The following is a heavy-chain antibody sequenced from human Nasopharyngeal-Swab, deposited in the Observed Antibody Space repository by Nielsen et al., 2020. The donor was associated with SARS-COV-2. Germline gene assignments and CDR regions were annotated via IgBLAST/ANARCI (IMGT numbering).Heavy chain of an antibody. J-gene: IGHJ6*03. CDR1: GFTFSSYV. D-gene: IGHD1-26*01. CDR3: AKTTSDCSRWGASYYYYYYMDV. Sequence: GGSLRLTCAASGFTFSSYVMSWVRQAPGKGLEWVSAISGSGGSTYYAESVKGRFTISRDNSKNTLYLQMNSLRAEDTAVYYCAKTTSDCSRWGASYYYYYYMDVWGKGTTVTVSS. V-gene: IGHV3-23*01. CDR2: ISGSGGST.